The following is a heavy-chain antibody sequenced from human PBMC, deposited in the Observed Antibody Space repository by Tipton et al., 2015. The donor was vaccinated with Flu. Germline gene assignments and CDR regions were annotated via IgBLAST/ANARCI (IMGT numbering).Heavy chain of an antibody. D-gene: IGHD3-22*01. CDR1: GFTISSYS. J-gene: IGHJ4*02. Sequence: GSLRLSCAASGFTISSYSMNWVRQAPGKGLEWVSSISSSSSYIYYADSVKGRFTISRDNAKNSLYLQMNSLRAEDTAVYYCARAGGYFSSGYFDYWGQGTLVTVSS. CDR2: ISSSSSYI. V-gene: IGHV3-21*01. CDR3: ARAGGYFSSGYFDY.